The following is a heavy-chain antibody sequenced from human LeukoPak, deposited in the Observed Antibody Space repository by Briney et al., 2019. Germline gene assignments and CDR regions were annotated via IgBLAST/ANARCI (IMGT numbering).Heavy chain of an antibody. CDR3: ARDRYHGDRYYYYYGMDV. V-gene: IGHV3-30*01. CDR2: ISFDGTNK. D-gene: IGHD4-17*01. J-gene: IGHJ6*02. Sequence: PGRSLRLSCAVSGFTFSSYAMHWVRQAPGKGLEWVAVISFDGTNKYYADLVKGRFTISKDHAKNTLYLQVNSLRTEDTAVYYCARDRYHGDRYYYYYGMDVWGQGTTVTVSS. CDR1: GFTFSSYA.